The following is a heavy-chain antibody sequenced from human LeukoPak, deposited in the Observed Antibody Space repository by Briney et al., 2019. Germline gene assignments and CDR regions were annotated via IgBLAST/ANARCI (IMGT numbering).Heavy chain of an antibody. J-gene: IGHJ2*01. D-gene: IGHD3-22*01. V-gene: IGHV4-31*03. CDR3: ARVVYESHGYFLSLAGYFDL. CDR2: FSYSEST. Sequence: SQTLSLTCSVSGGSISSRGYYWIWIRQLPGKGLEVIGYFSYSESTYYNPSLRSRVTISLDASKNDFVLKLSSVTAADTAVYYCARVVYESHGYFLSLAGYFDLWGRGTLVTVSS. CDR1: GGSISSRGYY.